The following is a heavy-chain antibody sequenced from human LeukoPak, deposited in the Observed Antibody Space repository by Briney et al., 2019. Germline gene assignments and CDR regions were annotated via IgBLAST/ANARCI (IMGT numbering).Heavy chain of an antibody. D-gene: IGHD2-15*01. CDR3: ARGYCSGGSCYGP. CDR2: IYYSGST. J-gene: IGHJ5*02. Sequence: SETLSLTCTVSGGSISSYYWSWIRQPPGKGLEWIGYIYYSGSTNYNPSLKSRVTILVDTSKNQFSLKLSSVTAADTAVYYCARGYCSGGSCYGPWGQGTLVTVSS. CDR1: GGSISSYY. V-gene: IGHV4-59*01.